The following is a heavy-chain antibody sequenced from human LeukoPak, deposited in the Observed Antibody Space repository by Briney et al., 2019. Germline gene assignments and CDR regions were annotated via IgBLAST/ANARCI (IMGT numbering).Heavy chain of an antibody. CDR3: ARDDGGSYPTVCDC. J-gene: IGHJ4*02. Sequence: GGSLRLSCAVSGPIVSTNYMSWVRQAPGKGLEWISILYVNENRYYADSVKGRFTISRDNAKNSLYLLMNSLRAEDTAVYYCARDDGGSYPTVCDCWGQGTLVTVSS. V-gene: IGHV3-53*01. D-gene: IGHD1-26*01. CDR2: LYVNENR. CDR1: GPIVSTNY.